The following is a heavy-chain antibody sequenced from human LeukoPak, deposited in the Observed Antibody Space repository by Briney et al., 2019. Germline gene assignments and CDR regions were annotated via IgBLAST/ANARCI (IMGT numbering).Heavy chain of an antibody. D-gene: IGHD3-10*01. V-gene: IGHV4-4*07. Sequence: SETLSLTCTVSGGSISSYYWSWIRQPAGKGLEWIGRIQTSGSTKYNPSLKSRVTMSVDTSKNQFSLKLSSVTAADTAVYYCARRFGELFGSGYNWFDPWGQGTLVTVSS. J-gene: IGHJ5*02. CDR2: IQTSGST. CDR3: ARRFGELFGSGYNWFDP. CDR1: GGSISSYY.